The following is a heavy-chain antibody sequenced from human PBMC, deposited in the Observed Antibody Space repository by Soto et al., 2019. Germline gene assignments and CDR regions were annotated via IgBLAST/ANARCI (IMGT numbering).Heavy chain of an antibody. V-gene: IGHV3-33*01. CDR2: IWYDGSNK. J-gene: IGHJ4*02. CDR1: GFTFSSYG. CDR3: ARATTRLRYFDWLVSDY. D-gene: IGHD3-9*01. Sequence: QVQLVESGGGVVQPGRSLRLSCAASGFTFSSYGMQWVRQAPGKGLEWVAVIWYDGSNKYYADSVKGRFTISRDNSKNTLYLQMNSLRAEDTAVYYCARATTRLRYFDWLVSDYWGQGTLVTVSS.